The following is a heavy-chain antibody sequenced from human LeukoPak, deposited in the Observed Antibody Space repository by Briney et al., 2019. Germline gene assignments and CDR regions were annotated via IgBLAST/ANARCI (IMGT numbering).Heavy chain of an antibody. J-gene: IGHJ4*02. D-gene: IGHD3-10*02. CDR2: ISGTGGTT. Sequence: PGGSLRLSCAASGFTFKNYAMTWVRQAPGKGPEWVPAISGTGGTTYYADSVKGRFTISRDNSKNTVFLQMNTLTAEDTAMYYCSKGRSMLGELSGDYWGQGTLVTVSS. V-gene: IGHV3-23*01. CDR1: GFTFKNYA. CDR3: SKGRSMLGELSGDY.